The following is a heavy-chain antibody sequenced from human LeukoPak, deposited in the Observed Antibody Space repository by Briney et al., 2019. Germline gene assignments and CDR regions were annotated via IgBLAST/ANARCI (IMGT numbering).Heavy chain of an antibody. V-gene: IGHV3-74*01. J-gene: IGHJ5*02. Sequence: GSLRLSCAASGFGFSSHWMHWVRQAPGKGLVWVSRSNSDGSVRNYADSVEGRFIISRDNAKNTLCLQMNNLGVEDTAVYFCARDPSVNNAIGYNWFDHWGQGALVTVSS. D-gene: IGHD2/OR15-2a*01. CDR3: ARDPSVNNAIGYNWFDH. CDR2: SNSDGSVR. CDR1: GFGFSSHW.